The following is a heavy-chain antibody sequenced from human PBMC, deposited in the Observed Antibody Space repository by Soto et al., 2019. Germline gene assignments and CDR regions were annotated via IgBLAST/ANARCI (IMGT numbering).Heavy chain of an antibody. CDR3: ASLVSLFGVISTSYFQH. D-gene: IGHD3-3*01. Sequence: SETLSLTCTVSGGSISSYYWSWIRQPPGKGLEWIGYIYYSGSTNYNPSLKSRVTISVDTSKNQFSLKLSSVTAADTAVYYCASLVSLFGVISTSYFQHWGQGTPVT. J-gene: IGHJ1*01. CDR2: IYYSGST. CDR1: GGSISSYY. V-gene: IGHV4-59*01.